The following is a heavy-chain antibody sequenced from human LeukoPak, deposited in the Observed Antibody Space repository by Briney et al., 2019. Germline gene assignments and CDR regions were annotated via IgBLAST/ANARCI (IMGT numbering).Heavy chain of an antibody. D-gene: IGHD1-7*01. Sequence: PSETLSLTCAVYGGSFSGYYWSWIRQPPGKGLEWIGHIYSSGSTHYSPSLKSRITISLNTSKNQVSQKLTSVTAADTAVYYCARTRSGTRYLDLWGRGTLVTVSS. J-gene: IGHJ2*01. CDR1: GGSFSGYY. V-gene: IGHV4-34*01. CDR3: ARTRSGTRYLDL. CDR2: IYSSGST.